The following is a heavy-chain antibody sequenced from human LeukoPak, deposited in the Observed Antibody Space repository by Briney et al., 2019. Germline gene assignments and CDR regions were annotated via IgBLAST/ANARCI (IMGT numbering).Heavy chain of an antibody. Sequence: GGTLRLSCAASGFTFSYYAMHWVRPAPGKGRAYVSAISSDGGSTYYANSVKGRFTISRDNSKNMLYLQMGSLRPEDTAVYYCARAPPDFGFDYWGQGTLVTVSS. D-gene: IGHD3-3*01. J-gene: IGHJ4*02. CDR1: GFTFSYYA. CDR3: ARAPPDFGFDY. V-gene: IGHV3-64*01. CDR2: ISSDGGST.